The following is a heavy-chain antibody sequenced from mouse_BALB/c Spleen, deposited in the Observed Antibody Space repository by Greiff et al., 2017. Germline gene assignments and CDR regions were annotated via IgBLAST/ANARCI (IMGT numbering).Heavy chain of an antibody. CDR2: ILPGSGST. CDR3: ARGGGNYVWFAY. Sequence: QVQLQQSGAELMKPGASVKISCKATGYTFSSYWIEWVKQRPGHGLEWIGEILPGSGSTNYNEKFKGKATFTADTSSNTAYMQLSSLTSEDSAVDYCARGGGNYVWFAYWGQGTLVTVSA. D-gene: IGHD2-1*01. V-gene: IGHV1-9*01. CDR1: GYTFSSYW. J-gene: IGHJ3*01.